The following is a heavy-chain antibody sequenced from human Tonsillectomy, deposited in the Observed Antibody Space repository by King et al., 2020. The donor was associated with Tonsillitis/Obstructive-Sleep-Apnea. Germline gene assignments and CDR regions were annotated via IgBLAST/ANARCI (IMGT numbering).Heavy chain of an antibody. CDR3: ARGSAPNGYDWFYFDY. CDR2: IYSGGST. Sequence: VQLVESGGGLIQPGGSLRLSCAASGFTVSSNYMSWVRQAPGKGLEWVSVIYSGGSTYYADSVKGRFTISRDNSKNTLDLQMNSLRAEDTAVYYCARGSAPNGYDWFYFDYWGQGTLVTVSS. D-gene: IGHD5-12*01. J-gene: IGHJ4*02. V-gene: IGHV3-53*01. CDR1: GFTVSSNY.